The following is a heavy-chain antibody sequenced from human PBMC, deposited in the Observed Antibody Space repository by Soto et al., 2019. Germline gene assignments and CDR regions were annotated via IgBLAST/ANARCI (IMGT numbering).Heavy chain of an antibody. Sequence: PSETLSLTCTVSGGSISSYYWSWIRQPPGKGLEWIGYIYYSGSTNYNPSLKSRVTISVDTSKNQFSLKLSSVTAADTAVYYCARGGYSGYEGAFDIWGQGTMVNVSS. J-gene: IGHJ3*02. CDR2: IYYSGST. CDR1: GGSISSYY. D-gene: IGHD5-12*01. V-gene: IGHV4-59*01. CDR3: ARGGYSGYEGAFDI.